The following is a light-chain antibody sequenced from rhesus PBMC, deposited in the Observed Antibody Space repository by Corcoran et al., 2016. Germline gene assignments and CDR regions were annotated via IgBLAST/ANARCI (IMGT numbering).Light chain of an antibody. CDR1: QGINNW. CDR3: QQGYNVPRT. J-gene: IGKJ1*01. CDR2: SAS. V-gene: IGKV1-18*01. Sequence: DIQMTQSPSSLSASVGDKVTITCRASQGINNWLAWYQQKPGKAPKLLIYSASRLQSGVPSRFSGSVSGADYTTTISSLQPADVATYYCQQGYNVPRTFGQGTKVEIK.